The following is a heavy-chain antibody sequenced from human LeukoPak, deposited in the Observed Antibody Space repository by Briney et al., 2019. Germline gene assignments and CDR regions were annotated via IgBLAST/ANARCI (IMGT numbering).Heavy chain of an antibody. CDR2: MNPNSGNT. CDR3: ARFPGLLWFGELLDAFDI. Sequence: GASVKVSCKASGYTFTSYDINWVRQATGQGLEWMGWMNPNSGNTGYAQKFRGRVTMTRNTSISTAYMELSSLRSEDTAVYYCARFPGLLWFGELLDAFDIWGQGTMVTVSS. J-gene: IGHJ3*02. CDR1: GYTFTSYD. D-gene: IGHD3-10*01. V-gene: IGHV1-8*01.